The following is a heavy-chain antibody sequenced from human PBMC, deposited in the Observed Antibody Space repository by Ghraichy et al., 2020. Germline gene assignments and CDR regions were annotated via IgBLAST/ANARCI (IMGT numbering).Heavy chain of an antibody. CDR2: ISWNSGSI. CDR3: AKDQFPYGSGSYSDY. Sequence: GGSLRLSCAASGFTFDDYAMHWVRQAPGKGLEWVSGISWNSGSIGYADSVKGRFTISRDNAKNSLYLQMNSLRAEDTALYYCAKDQFPYGSGSYSDYWGQGTLVTVSS. J-gene: IGHJ4*02. V-gene: IGHV3-9*01. CDR1: GFTFDDYA. D-gene: IGHD3-10*01.